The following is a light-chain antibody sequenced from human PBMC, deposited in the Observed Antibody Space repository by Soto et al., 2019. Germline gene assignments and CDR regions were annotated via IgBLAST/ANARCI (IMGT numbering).Light chain of an antibody. V-gene: IGLV2-8*01. CDR3: SSYAGSNNIV. Sequence: QSALTQPPSASGSLGQSLTISCTGTSSDIGAYIYVSWYQQHPGKAPKNIISEVSRRPSGVPERFSGSKSGNTASLTVSGLQADDEGQYYCSSYAGSNNIVFGPGTKLTVL. CDR1: SSDIGAYIY. J-gene: IGLJ1*01. CDR2: EVS.